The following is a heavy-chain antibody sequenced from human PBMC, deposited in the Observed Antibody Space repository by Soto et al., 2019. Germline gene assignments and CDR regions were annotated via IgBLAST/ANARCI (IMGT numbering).Heavy chain of an antibody. CDR3: AHLTTGGFYFDY. Sequence: SGPTLVNPTQTLTLTCTFSGFSLSTSGVGVGWIRQPPGKALECLALIYWDDDKRYTPSLKSRLTITKDTSKNQVVLTMTNMDPVDTATYYCAHLTTGGFYFDYWGQGTLVTVSS. CDR2: IYWDDDK. D-gene: IGHD4-17*01. J-gene: IGHJ4*02. V-gene: IGHV2-5*02. CDR1: GFSLSTSGVG.